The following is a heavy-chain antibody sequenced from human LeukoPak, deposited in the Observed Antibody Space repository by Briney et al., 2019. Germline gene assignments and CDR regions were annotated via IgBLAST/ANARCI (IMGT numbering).Heavy chain of an antibody. CDR2: INHSGST. CDR1: GGSFSGYY. CDR3: AREPDIVVVVAATRFAFDI. D-gene: IGHD2-15*01. V-gene: IGHV4-34*01. J-gene: IGHJ3*02. Sequence: SETLSLTCAVYGGSFSGYYWSWIRQPPGKGLQWIGEINHSGSTNYNPSLKSRVTISVDTSKNQFSLKLSSVTAADTAVYYCAREPDIVVVVAATRFAFDIWGQGTMVTVSS.